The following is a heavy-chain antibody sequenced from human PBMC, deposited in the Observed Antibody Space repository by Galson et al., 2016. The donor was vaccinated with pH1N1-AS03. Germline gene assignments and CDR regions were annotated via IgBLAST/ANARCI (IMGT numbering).Heavy chain of an antibody. J-gene: IGHJ3*02. D-gene: IGHD1-26*01. V-gene: IGHV4-61*02. CDR3: ATSLNSGRNSYRTTDAFDI. CDR2: ISLSGST. Sequence: TLSLTCTVSGGSISGTSYYWSWIRQPAGKGLEWIGRISLSGSTNYNPSLKSRVSMSVDTSKNQLSPELTSVTAADTAVYYCATSLNSGRNSYRTTDAFDIWGQGTTVTVPS. CDR1: GGSISGTSYY.